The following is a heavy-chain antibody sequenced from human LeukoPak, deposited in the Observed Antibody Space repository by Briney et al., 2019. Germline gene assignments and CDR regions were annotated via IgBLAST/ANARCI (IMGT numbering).Heavy chain of an antibody. J-gene: IGHJ4*02. V-gene: IGHV1-69*04. Sequence: ASVKVSCKASGGTFSSYAIGWVRQAPGQGLEWMGRIIPILGIANYAQKFQGRVTITADKSTSTAYMELSSLRSEDTAVYYCAREHSDTAMAIDYWGQGTLVTVSS. D-gene: IGHD5-18*01. CDR2: IIPILGIA. CDR1: GGTFSSYA. CDR3: AREHSDTAMAIDY.